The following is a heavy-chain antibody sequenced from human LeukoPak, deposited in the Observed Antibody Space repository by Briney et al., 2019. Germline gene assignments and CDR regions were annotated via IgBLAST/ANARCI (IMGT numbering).Heavy chain of an antibody. CDR3: ARVGAMTEAAYWYFDL. J-gene: IGHJ2*01. Sequence: GASVKVSCKASGYTFTGCYMHWVRQAPGQGLEWMGWINPNSGGTNYAQKFQGRVTMTRDTSISTAYMELSRLRSDDTAVYYCARVGAMTEAAYWYFDLWGRGTLVTVSS. D-gene: IGHD2-2*01. CDR1: GYTFTGCY. V-gene: IGHV1-2*02. CDR2: INPNSGGT.